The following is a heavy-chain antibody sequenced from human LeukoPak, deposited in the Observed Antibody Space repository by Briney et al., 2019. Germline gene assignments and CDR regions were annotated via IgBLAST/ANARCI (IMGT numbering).Heavy chain of an antibody. CDR1: GFTFSSFA. CDR2: ISGSGGST. V-gene: IGHV3-23*01. Sequence: GGSLRLSCAASGFTFSSFAMSWARQPPGKGLEWVSAISGSGGSTYYADSVKGRFTISRDNSKNTLYLQLNSLRAEDTAVYYCAKDSGSAVLDYWGQGTLVTVSS. J-gene: IGHJ4*02. D-gene: IGHD2-2*01. CDR3: AKDSGSAVLDY.